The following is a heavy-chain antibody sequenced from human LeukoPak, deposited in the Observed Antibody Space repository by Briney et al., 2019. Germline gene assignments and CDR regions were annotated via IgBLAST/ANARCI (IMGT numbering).Heavy chain of an antibody. CDR1: EFTFSTYS. CDR2: ISSGSTYI. J-gene: IGHJ4*02. D-gene: IGHD2-15*01. CDR3: ARQRYCSGGSCYLDY. Sequence: GGSLRLSCAASEFTFSTYSMNWVRQAPGKGLEWVSSISSGSTYIYYADSVKGRFTISRDNAKNSLYLQMNSLRAEDTAVYYCARQRYCSGGSCYLDYWGQGTLVTVSS. V-gene: IGHV3-21*01.